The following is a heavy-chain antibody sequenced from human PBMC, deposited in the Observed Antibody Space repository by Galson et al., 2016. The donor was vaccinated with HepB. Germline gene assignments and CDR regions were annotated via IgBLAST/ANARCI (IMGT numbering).Heavy chain of an antibody. D-gene: IGHD4-11*01. Sequence: SVKVSCKASGYTFTTYAMHCVRQVPGHRLEWMGLTNTGNGKTKYSQNFHGRVTITTDPSASTAYMELSSLRTEDSAGYYWARGITVEPPANWFDPWGQGSLVTVSS. CDR3: ARGITVEPPANWFDP. V-gene: IGHV1-3*04. CDR2: TNTGNGKT. J-gene: IGHJ5*02. CDR1: GYTFTTYA.